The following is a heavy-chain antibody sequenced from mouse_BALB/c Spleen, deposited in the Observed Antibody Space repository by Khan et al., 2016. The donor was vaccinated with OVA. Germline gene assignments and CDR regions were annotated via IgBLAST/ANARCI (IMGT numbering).Heavy chain of an antibody. J-gene: IGHJ4*01. CDR2: ILGGGST. CDR3: AKFTPDYYSMDY. CDR1: GFSLSSYG. Sequence: VQLLETGPGLVAPSESLSITCTVSGFSLSSYGVNWVRQPPGKGLEWLGVILGGGSTNYHSALISRLIISKDNSKSQVFLKLNSLQTDDTATYYCAKFTPDYYSMDYWGQGTSVTVSS. V-gene: IGHV2-3*01. D-gene: IGHD1-1*01.